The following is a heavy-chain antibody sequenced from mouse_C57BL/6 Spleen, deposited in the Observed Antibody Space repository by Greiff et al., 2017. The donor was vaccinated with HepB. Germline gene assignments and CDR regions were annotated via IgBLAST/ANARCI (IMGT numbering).Heavy chain of an antibody. V-gene: IGHV2-9-1*01. Sequence: VHLVESGPGLVAPSQCLSITCTVSGFSLTSYAISWVRQPPGKGLEWIGVICTGGGTNYKSALKASQSISRDNSKSQVFLKMNSLQTDDTARYYCATSSFAYWGQGTLVTVSA. CDR2: ICTGGGT. CDR3: ATSSFAY. J-gene: IGHJ3*01. CDR1: GFSLTSYA.